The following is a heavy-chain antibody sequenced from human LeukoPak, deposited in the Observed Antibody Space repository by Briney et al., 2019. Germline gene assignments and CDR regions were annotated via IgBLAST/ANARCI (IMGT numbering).Heavy chain of an antibody. D-gene: IGHD1-1*01. CDR1: GFTFSSYG. Sequence: GGSLRPSCAASGFTFSSYGMHWVRQAPGKGLEWVAFIRYDGSNKYYADSVKGRFTISRDNSKNTLYLQMNSLRAEDTAVYYCAKDRDWNDPPFTFDYWGQGTLVTVSS. V-gene: IGHV3-30*02. CDR2: IRYDGSNK. CDR3: AKDRDWNDPPFTFDY. J-gene: IGHJ4*02.